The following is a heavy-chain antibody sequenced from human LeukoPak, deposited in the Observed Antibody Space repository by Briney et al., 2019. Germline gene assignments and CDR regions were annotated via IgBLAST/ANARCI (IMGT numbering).Heavy chain of an antibody. J-gene: IGHJ3*02. V-gene: IGHV4-4*02. CDR2: IYHTTII. CDR3: ARGLSDAFDI. D-gene: IGHD2/OR15-2a*01. Sequence: SETLSLTCAVSGGSISSSNWYNWVRKPPGKGLEWLGEIYHTTIINYNPSLKSRVTISGDKSKNQFSLKLSSVTAADTAVYYCARGLSDAFDIWGQGTMVTVSS. CDR1: GGSISSSNW.